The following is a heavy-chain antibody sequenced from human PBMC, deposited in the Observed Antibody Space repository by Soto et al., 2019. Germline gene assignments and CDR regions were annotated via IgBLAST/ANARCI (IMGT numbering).Heavy chain of an antibody. D-gene: IGHD3-3*01. J-gene: IGHJ4*02. Sequence: SETLSLTCTVSGGSVSSGSYYWSWIRQPPGKGLEWIGYIYYSGSTNYNPSLKSRVTISVDTSKNQFSLKLSSVTAADTAVYYCARDSGFLEWFPGYWGQGTLVTVSS. CDR1: GGSVSSGSYY. CDR3: ARDSGFLEWFPGY. V-gene: IGHV4-61*01. CDR2: IYYSGST.